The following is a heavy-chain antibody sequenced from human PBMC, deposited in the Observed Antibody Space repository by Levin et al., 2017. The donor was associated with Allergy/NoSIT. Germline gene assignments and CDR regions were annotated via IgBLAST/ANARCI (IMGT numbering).Heavy chain of an antibody. D-gene: IGHD6-13*01. V-gene: IGHV4-30-4*01. Sequence: SETLSLTCTVSGGSISSGDYYWSWIRQPPGKGLEWIGYIYYSGSTYYNPSLKSRVTISVDTSKNQFSLKLSSVTAADTAVYYCARDGELVRDYYYYGMDVWGQGTTVTVSS. CDR3: ARDGELVRDYYYYGMDV. CDR1: GGSISSGDYY. CDR2: IYYSGST. J-gene: IGHJ6*02.